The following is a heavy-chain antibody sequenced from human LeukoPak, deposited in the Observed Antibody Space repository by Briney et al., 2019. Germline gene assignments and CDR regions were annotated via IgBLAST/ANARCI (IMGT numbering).Heavy chain of an antibody. CDR3: ATKGRNYDFWSGSSNFDY. Sequence: QSGGSLRLSCAISGFSVSSKYMSWVRQAPGKGPEWVSVIYNDGSTYYADSVKGRLIISRANSKNTLYLQMNSLSAEDTAVYYCATKGRNYDFWSGSSNFDYWGQGILVTVSS. V-gene: IGHV3-53*01. J-gene: IGHJ4*02. CDR2: IYNDGST. D-gene: IGHD3-3*01. CDR1: GFSVSSKY.